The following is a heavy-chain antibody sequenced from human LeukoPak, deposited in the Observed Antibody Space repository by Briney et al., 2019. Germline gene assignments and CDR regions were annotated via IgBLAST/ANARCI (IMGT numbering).Heavy chain of an antibody. CDR1: GGSFSGYY. CDR2: INHSGST. V-gene: IGHV4-34*01. D-gene: IGHD5-18*01. J-gene: IGHJ4*02. Sequence: SETLSLTRAVYGGSFSGYYWSWIRQPPGKGLEWIGEINHSGSTNYNPSLKSRVTISVDTSKNQFSLKLSSVTAADTAVYYCARAGGYSYGFDYWGQGTLVTVSS. CDR3: ARAGGYSYGFDY.